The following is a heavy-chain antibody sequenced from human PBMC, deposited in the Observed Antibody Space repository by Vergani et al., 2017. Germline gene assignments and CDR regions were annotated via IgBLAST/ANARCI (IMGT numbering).Heavy chain of an antibody. Sequence: QVQLQQWGGGLLKPSETLSLTCVVNGGSFTSYHWTWIRQSPGEGLEWVGDIDHTGRPDYNRSLKSRLTMSVDKSQNQFSLTLNSVTATDTAIYFCARVNTETNGHLYYYYYMDVWGQGTAVTVS. CDR1: GGSFTSYH. J-gene: IGHJ6*03. CDR2: IDHTGRP. D-gene: IGHD4-11*01. V-gene: IGHV4-34*01. CDR3: ARVNTETNGHLYYYYYMDV.